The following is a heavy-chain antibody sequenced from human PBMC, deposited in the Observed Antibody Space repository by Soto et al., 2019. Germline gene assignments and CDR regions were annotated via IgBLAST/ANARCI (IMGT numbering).Heavy chain of an antibody. D-gene: IGHD3-10*01. CDR2: VNPILSMS. Sequence: QVQLVQSGAEVKKPGSSVKVSCKASGDTFSFYTINWVRQAPGLGLEWMGRVNPILSMSNYAQKFQGRVTMTADKSTSIAYVELRSLRSEDTAFYYCATSYGSGYRAFDYWGQGALVTVSS. CDR1: GDTFSFYT. CDR3: ATSYGSGYRAFDY. J-gene: IGHJ4*02. V-gene: IGHV1-69*02.